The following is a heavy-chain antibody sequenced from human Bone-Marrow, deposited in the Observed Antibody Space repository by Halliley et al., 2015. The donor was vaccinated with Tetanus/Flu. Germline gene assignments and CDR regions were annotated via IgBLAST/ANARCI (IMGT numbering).Heavy chain of an antibody. V-gene: IGHV4-59*11. CDR3: ARETSKIVVLGPFYM. CDR2: VENRGGS. D-gene: IGHD2-2*01. CDR1: GDSIRSHS. Sequence: TLSLTCNVSGDSIRSHSWSWIRQPPGKGMEWIGNVENRGGSNYNASLNSRLTISVDMSKNQFSLKLNSVTAADTAVYYCARETSKIVVLGPFYMWGQETMVTFSS. J-gene: IGHJ3*02.